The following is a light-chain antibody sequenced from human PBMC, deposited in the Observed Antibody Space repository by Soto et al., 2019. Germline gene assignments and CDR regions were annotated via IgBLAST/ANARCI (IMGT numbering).Light chain of an antibody. V-gene: IGLV2-14*01. Sequence: QSVLSQPASVSXSPGQSITISCTGTSSDVGGYNYVSWYQQHPGKAPKLMIYDVSNRPSGVSNRFSGSESGNTASLTISGLQAEDEAYYYCSSYPTSSTLVVFGGGTKVTVL. J-gene: IGLJ2*01. CDR3: SSYPTSSTLVV. CDR1: SSDVGGYNY. CDR2: DVS.